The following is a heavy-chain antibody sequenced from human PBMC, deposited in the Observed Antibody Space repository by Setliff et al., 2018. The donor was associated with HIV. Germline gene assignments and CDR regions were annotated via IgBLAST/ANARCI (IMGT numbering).Heavy chain of an antibody. D-gene: IGHD3-10*01. CDR3: ARGSEISFYYGSGNYYLGAY. Sequence: PRPSVKVSCKASGGTFSSSPISWVRQAPGRGLEWVGGIIPIFGTANYAQKFQGRATITTDESTTTAYMELNNLRSDDTAVYYCARGSEISFYYGSGNYYLGAYWGQGTLVTVSS. J-gene: IGHJ4*02. V-gene: IGHV1-69*05. CDR1: GGTFSSSP. CDR2: IIPIFGTA.